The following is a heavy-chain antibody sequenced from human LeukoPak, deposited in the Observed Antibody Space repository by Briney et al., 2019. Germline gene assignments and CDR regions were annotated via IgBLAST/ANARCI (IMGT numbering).Heavy chain of an antibody. CDR1: GFTLSSYG. D-gene: IGHD3-22*01. V-gene: IGHV3-30*18. CDR3: AKDNSLRGYYDSSGYFDY. J-gene: IGHJ4*02. CDR2: ISYDGSNK. Sequence: PGGSLRLSCAASGFTLSSYGMHWVRQAPGKGLEWVAVISYDGSNKYYADSVKGRFTISRDNTKNTLYLQMNSLRAEDTAVYYCAKDNSLRGYYDSSGYFDYWGQGTLVTVSS.